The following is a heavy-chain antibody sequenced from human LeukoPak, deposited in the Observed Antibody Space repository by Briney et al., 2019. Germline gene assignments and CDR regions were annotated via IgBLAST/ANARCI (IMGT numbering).Heavy chain of an antibody. J-gene: IGHJ4*02. CDR2: IGGDGGST. V-gene: IGHV3-43*02. Sequence: GGSLRLSCAASGFTFDDYAMHWVRQAPGKGLEWVSLIGGDGGSTYYADSVKGRFTISRDNSKNSLYLQMNSLRTEDTALYYCAKDILPYYYDSSGYSPLDYWGQGTLVTASS. D-gene: IGHD3-22*01. CDR3: AKDILPYYYDSSGYSPLDY. CDR1: GFTFDDYA.